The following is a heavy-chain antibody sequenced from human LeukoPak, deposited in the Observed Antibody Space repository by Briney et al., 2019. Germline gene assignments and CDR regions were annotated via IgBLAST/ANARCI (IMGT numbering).Heavy chain of an antibody. Sequence: SSETLSLTCTVSGGSISSGGYYWSWIRQHPGKGLEWIGCIYYSGSTYYNPSLKSRVTISVDTSKNQFSLKLSSVTAADTAVYYCASGSYSIFSYWGQGTLVTVSS. CDR1: GGSISSGGYY. V-gene: IGHV4-31*03. D-gene: IGHD1-26*01. CDR2: IYYSGST. J-gene: IGHJ4*02. CDR3: ASGSYSIFSY.